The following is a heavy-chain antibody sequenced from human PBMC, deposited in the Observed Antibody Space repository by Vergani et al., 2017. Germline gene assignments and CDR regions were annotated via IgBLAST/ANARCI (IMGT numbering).Heavy chain of an antibody. CDR2: IYYSGST. J-gene: IGHJ6*03. CDR3: TRAPWNYGYYYYYMDV. V-gene: IGHV4-59*01. D-gene: IGHD1-7*01. Sequence: QVQLQESGPGLVKPSETLSLTCTVSGGSISSYYWSWIRQPPGKGLEWIGYIYYSGSTNYNPSLKSRVTISVDTSKNQFSLKLSSVTAADTAVYYCTRAPWNYGYYYYYMDVWGKGTTVTVSS. CDR1: GGSISSYY.